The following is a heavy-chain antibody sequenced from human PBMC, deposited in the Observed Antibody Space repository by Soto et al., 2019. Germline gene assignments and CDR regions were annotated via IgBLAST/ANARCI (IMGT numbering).Heavy chain of an antibody. V-gene: IGHV1-69*02. J-gene: IGHJ4*02. CDR3: ARTNWGTPSNDY. D-gene: IGHD7-27*01. Sequence: QVQLVQSGAEVKKPGSSVKVSCKASGGTFSSYTISWVRQAPGQGLEWMGRIIPILGIANYAQKFQGRVTNTADKSTSTDYMELSSLRSEDTAVYYCARTNWGTPSNDYWGQGTLVTVSS. CDR1: GGTFSSYT. CDR2: IIPILGIA.